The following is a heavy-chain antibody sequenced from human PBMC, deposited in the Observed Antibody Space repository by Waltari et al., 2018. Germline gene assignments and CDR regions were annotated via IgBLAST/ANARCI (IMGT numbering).Heavy chain of an antibody. CDR1: GFTFRSYR. V-gene: IGHV3-48*01. CDR2: ISSSSSTI. CDR3: ARDRRLELRGFDY. Sequence: EVQLVESGGGLVQPGGSLRLSCAASGFTFRSYRMNWVRQAPGKGLEWVSYISSSSSTIYYADSVKGRFTISRDNAKNSLYLQMNSLRAEDTAVYYWARDRRLELRGFDYWGQGTLVTVSS. D-gene: IGHD1-26*01. J-gene: IGHJ4*02.